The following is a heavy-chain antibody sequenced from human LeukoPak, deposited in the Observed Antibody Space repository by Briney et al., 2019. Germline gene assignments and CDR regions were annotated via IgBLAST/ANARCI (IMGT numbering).Heavy chain of an antibody. Sequence: SETLSLTCTVSGYSISSGYYWGWIRQPPGKGLEWTGSIYHSGSTYYNPSLKSRVTISVDTSKNQFSLKLSSVTAADTAVYYCARDGGPTRPFDIWGQGTMVTVSS. D-gene: IGHD4-23*01. V-gene: IGHV4-38-2*02. CDR2: IYHSGST. CDR1: GYSISSGYY. J-gene: IGHJ3*02. CDR3: ARDGGPTRPFDI.